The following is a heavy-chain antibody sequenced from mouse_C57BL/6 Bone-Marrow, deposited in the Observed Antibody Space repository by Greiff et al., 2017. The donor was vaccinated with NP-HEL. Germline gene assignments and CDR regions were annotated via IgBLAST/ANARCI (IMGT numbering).Heavy chain of an antibody. V-gene: IGHV5-17*01. CDR3: ARAWLRYYYAMYY. CDR2: ISSGSSTI. D-gene: IGHD2-2*01. CDR1: GFTFSDYG. Sequence: EVQGVESGGGLVKPGGSLKLSCAASGFTFSDYGMHWVRQAPEKGLEWVAYISSGSSTIYYADTVKGRFTISRDNAKTTLFLQMTSLRSEDTVMYYCARAWLRYYYAMYYWGQGTSVTVSS. J-gene: IGHJ4*01.